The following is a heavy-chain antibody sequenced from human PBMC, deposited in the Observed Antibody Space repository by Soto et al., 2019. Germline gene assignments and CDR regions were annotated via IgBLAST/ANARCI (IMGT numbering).Heavy chain of an antibody. Sequence: GGSLRLSCAASGFTFSSYGMHWVRQAPGKGLEWVSAISGGGGNKYYADSVKGRFTISRDNSKNTLYLQMNSLRAEDTAVYYCAKGPTGIAAAGMSPFDYWGQGTLVTVSS. V-gene: IGHV3-23*01. CDR3: AKGPTGIAAAGMSPFDY. CDR2: ISGGGGNK. J-gene: IGHJ4*02. D-gene: IGHD6-13*01. CDR1: GFTFSSYG.